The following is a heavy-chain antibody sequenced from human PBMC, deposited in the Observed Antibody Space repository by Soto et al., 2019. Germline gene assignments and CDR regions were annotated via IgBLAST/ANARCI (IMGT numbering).Heavy chain of an antibody. CDR3: VKARAAGGFDY. J-gene: IGHJ4*02. D-gene: IGHD3-10*01. CDR1: GFTFSSYA. V-gene: IGHV3-23*01. Sequence: GGSLRLSCAASGFTFSSYAMSWVRQAPGKGLEWVSGISGSGVSTYYADSVKGRFTISRDNSKSTLYLQMNNLRAEDTAIYYCVKARAAGGFDYWGQGTLVTVSS. CDR2: ISGSGVST.